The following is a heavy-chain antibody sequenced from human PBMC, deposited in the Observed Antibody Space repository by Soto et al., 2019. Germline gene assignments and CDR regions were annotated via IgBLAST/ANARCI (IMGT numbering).Heavy chain of an antibody. CDR1: GDSISISGYY. J-gene: IGHJ6*02. CDR2: MYYSGST. D-gene: IGHD3-16*01. Sequence: QVQLQESGPGLVRPSQTLSLTCAVSGDSISISGYYWSWVRQYPGKGLEWIGYMYYSGSTYYNPSHKSRVSRSIDRFKNQFSLKLSSVTAADTAVYYCARDGLVWGCPYGMGVWGQGTTVTVFS. V-gene: IGHV4-31*11. CDR3: ARDGLVWGCPYGMGV.